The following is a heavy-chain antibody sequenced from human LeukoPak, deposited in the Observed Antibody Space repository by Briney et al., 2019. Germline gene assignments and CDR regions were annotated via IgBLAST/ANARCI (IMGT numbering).Heavy chain of an antibody. CDR2: VIPIFGTA. J-gene: IGHJ3*02. CDR1: GGTFSSYA. Sequence: SVKVSCKASGGTFSSYAISWVRQAPGQGLEWMGGVIPIFGTANYAQKFQGRVTITTDESTSTAYMELSSLRSEDTAVYYCARDLSGYSYEGPWDAFDIWGQGTMVTVSS. V-gene: IGHV1-69*05. CDR3: ARDLSGYSYEGPWDAFDI. D-gene: IGHD5-18*01.